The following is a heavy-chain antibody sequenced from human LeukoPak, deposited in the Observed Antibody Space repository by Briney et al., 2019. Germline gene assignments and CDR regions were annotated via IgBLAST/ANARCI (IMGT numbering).Heavy chain of an antibody. Sequence: PGGSLRLSCVASVFTVSNNYMSWVRQAPGEGLEWVSVIYSSDSTYYADSVRGRFTISRDNSKNTLYLQMNSLRVEDTAVYFCARGHPPLYYDFWGGYYFDYWGQGTLVTVSS. CDR3: ARGHPPLYYDFWGGYYFDY. J-gene: IGHJ4*02. D-gene: IGHD3-3*01. CDR1: VFTVSNNY. V-gene: IGHV3-53*01. CDR2: IYSSDST.